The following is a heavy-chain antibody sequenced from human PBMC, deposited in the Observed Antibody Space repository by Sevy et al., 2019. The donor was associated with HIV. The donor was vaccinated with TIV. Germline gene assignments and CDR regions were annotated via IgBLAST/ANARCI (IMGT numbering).Heavy chain of an antibody. CDR2: ISGSGDST. J-gene: IGHJ4*02. D-gene: IGHD3-10*01. CDR1: GFTFSSYA. CDR3: AKEGRGDHGSGSSDY. V-gene: IGHV3-23*01. Sequence: GGSLRLSCAASGFTFSSYAMSWVRQAPGKGLEWVSVISGSGDSTYYVDSVKGRFTISRDNSKNTLYLQMNSLRAEDTAVYYCAKEGRGDHGSGSSDYWGQGALVTVSS.